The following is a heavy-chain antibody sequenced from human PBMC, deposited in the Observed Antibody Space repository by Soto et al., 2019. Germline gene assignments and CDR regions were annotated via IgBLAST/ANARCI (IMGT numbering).Heavy chain of an antibody. CDR2: IIPIFGTA. V-gene: IGHV1-69*06. CDR1: GGTFISYA. Sequence: GASVKVSCKASGGTFISYAISWVRQAPGQGLEWMGGIIPIFGTANYAQKFQGRVTITADKSTSTAYMELSSLRSEDTAVYYCASPALYSCTWSPTDHGWFDTWGQGTLVTVSS. D-gene: IGHD6-13*01. J-gene: IGHJ5*02. CDR3: ASPALYSCTWSPTDHGWFDT.